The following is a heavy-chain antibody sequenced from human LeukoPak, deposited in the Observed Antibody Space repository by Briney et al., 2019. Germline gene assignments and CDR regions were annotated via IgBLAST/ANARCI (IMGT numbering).Heavy chain of an antibody. V-gene: IGHV3-74*01. CDR3: ARGGSPPEALGDAFDI. CDR2: INSDGSST. Sequence: GGSLRLSCAASGFTFSRYWMHWVRQTPGKGLVRVSRINSDGSSTINADSVKGRFTISRDNAKNTLYLQMNSLRVENTAVYFCARGGSPPEALGDAFDIWGQGTMVTVSS. J-gene: IGHJ3*02. CDR1: GFTFSRYW. D-gene: IGHD1-26*01.